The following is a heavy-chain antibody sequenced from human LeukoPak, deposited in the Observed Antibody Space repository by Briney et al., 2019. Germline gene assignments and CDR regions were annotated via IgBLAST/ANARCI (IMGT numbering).Heavy chain of an antibody. CDR2: IYYSGST. Sequence: SETLSLTCTVSGGSISSSSCYWGWIRQPPGKGLEWIGSIYYSGSTYYNPSLKSRVTISVDTSKNQFSLKLSSVTAADTAVYYCARLQDYGDYDYWGQGTLVTVSS. CDR1: GGSISSSSCY. V-gene: IGHV4-39*01. CDR3: ARLQDYGDYDY. D-gene: IGHD4-17*01. J-gene: IGHJ4*02.